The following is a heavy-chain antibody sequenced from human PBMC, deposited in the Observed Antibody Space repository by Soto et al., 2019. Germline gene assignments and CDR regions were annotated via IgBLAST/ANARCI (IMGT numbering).Heavy chain of an antibody. CDR1: GYPVTAYY. Sequence: QLHLVQSGAVVKKPGASVTVSCSASGYPVTAYYMHWVRQAPGRGLEWMGGINPATGAAKYTQTFPGRVTMTRDTSTSTVFMELSGLTSADTAVFYWSRGGGVGVAGSAAFDMWGQGTLVTVSS. D-gene: IGHD3-3*01. J-gene: IGHJ3*02. CDR3: SRGGGVGVAGSAAFDM. V-gene: IGHV1-2*02. CDR2: INPATGAA.